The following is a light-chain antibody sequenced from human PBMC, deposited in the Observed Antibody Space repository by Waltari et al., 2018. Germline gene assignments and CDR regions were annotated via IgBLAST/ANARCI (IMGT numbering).Light chain of an antibody. V-gene: IGKV1-39*01. CDR3: QRSYSTPLT. Sequence: DIQMTQSPSSLSASLGDRVTITCRASQSISSYLNLYQQKRGKAPKLLFDAASSLQSGVASWLSGGGAATDFTITISSLKAEDVATYYWQRSYSTPLTFGQGTKVEIK. J-gene: IGKJ1*01. CDR2: AAS. CDR1: QSISSY.